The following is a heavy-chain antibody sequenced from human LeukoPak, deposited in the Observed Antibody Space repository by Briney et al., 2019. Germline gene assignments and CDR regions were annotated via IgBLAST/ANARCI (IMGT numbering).Heavy chain of an antibody. Sequence: PGGSLRLSCAASGFTVSSNYMSWVRQAPGKGLGWVSVIYSGGTTYYADSVKGRFTISRHNSKNTLYLQMNSLRAEDTAVYYCARDLSGGSGGSRYAMDVWGQGTTVTVSS. D-gene: IGHD2-15*01. J-gene: IGHJ6*02. V-gene: IGHV3-53*04. CDR3: ARDLSGGSGGSRYAMDV. CDR2: IYSGGTT. CDR1: GFTVSSNY.